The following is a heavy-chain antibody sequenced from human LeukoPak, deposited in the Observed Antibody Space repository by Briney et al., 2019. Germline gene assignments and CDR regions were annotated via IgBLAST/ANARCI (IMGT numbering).Heavy chain of an antibody. Sequence: SETLSLTCTVSGGSISSYYWSWIRQRPGKGLEWIGYIYYSGSTNYNPSLKSRVTISVDTSKNQFSLKLSSVTAADTAVYYCARIDYGGNSVNYWGQGTLVTVSS. J-gene: IGHJ4*02. CDR1: GGSISSYY. D-gene: IGHD4-23*01. CDR3: ARIDYGGNSVNY. V-gene: IGHV4-59*08. CDR2: IYYSGST.